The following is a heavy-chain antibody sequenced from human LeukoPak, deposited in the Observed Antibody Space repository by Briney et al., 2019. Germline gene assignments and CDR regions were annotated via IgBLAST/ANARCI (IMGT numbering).Heavy chain of an antibody. J-gene: IGHJ4*02. CDR2: IYGDGSFT. D-gene: IGHD2-15*01. CDR1: GFTFSNFW. V-gene: IGHV3-74*01. CDR3: ARGLPGSDGY. Sequence: GGSLRLSCAASGFTFSNFWMHWVRQAPGKGLVWVALIYGDGSFTRYADSVKGRFTISRDNAKNSLYLQMNSLRAEDTAVYYCARGLPGSDGYWGQGTLVTVSS.